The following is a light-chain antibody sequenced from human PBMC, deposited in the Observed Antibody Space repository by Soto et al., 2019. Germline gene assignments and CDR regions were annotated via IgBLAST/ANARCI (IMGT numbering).Light chain of an antibody. V-gene: IGKV1-5*03. CDR2: NAS. CDR3: QQYNSYSWT. Sequence: QMTHSPYTLSASVGDRVTITCRASQSNNRWLASYQQKPGRAPKLLIYNASSLESGVPSRISGSGSGKEFTLTISSLQPADFAANYCQQYNSYSWTFGQGTKVDI. J-gene: IGKJ1*01. CDR1: QSNNRW.